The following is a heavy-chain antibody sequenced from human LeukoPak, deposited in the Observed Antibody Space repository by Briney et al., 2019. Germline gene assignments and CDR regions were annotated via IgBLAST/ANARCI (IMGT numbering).Heavy chain of an antibody. D-gene: IGHD3-16*01. V-gene: IGHV4-59*01. Sequence: SETLSLTCAVYGGSFSGYYWSWIRQPPGKGLEWIGYIYYSGSTNYSPSLKSRVTISVDTSKNQFSLNLSSVTAADTAVYYCARFGSLREPIHDYWGQGTLVTVSS. CDR2: IYYSGST. CDR1: GGSFSGYY. CDR3: ARFGSLREPIHDY. J-gene: IGHJ4*02.